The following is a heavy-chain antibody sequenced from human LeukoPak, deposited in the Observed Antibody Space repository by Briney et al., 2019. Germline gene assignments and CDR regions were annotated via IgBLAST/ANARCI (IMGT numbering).Heavy chain of an antibody. Sequence: GGSLRLSCAASGFTFSSYSMNWVRQAPGKGLEWVSYISSSSSTIYYADSVKARFTISRDNSKNTLYLQMNSLRAEDTAVYFCAREAPLFDYWGQGTLVTVSS. V-gene: IGHV3-48*01. CDR1: GFTFSSYS. J-gene: IGHJ4*02. CDR3: AREAPLFDY. CDR2: ISSSSSTI.